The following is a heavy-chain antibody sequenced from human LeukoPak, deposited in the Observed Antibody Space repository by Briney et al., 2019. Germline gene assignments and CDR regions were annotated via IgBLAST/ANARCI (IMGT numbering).Heavy chain of an antibody. CDR2: IIPIFGTA. Sequence: SVKVSCKASGGTFSSYAISWVRQAPGQGLEWMGGIIPIFGTANYAQKFQGRVTITTDESTSTAYMELSSLRSEDTAVYYCARSGAEIVVVPAAIVPFFQHWGQGALVTVSS. CDR3: ARSGAEIVVVPAAIVPFFQH. D-gene: IGHD2-2*01. CDR1: GGTFSSYA. V-gene: IGHV1-69*05. J-gene: IGHJ1*01.